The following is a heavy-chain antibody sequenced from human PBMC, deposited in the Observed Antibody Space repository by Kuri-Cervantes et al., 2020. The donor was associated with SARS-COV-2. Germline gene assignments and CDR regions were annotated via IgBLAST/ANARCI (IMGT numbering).Heavy chain of an antibody. CDR1: GFTFSGYS. CDR3: ARERMTPLSKYPYYFDY. CDR2: IDSSSYYI. D-gene: IGHD2-2*02. V-gene: IGHV3-21*01. J-gene: IGHJ4*02. Sequence: GESLKISCAASGFTFSGYSMNWIRQAPGKGLEWVASIDSSSYYIYHADSVKGRLTISRDNAKTSLYLQMNSLKPEDTAVYYCARERMTPLSKYPYYFDYWGQGTLVTVSS.